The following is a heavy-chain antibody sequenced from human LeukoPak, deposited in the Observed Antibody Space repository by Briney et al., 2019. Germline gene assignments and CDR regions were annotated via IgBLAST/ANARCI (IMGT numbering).Heavy chain of an antibody. CDR3: ARRFNTVGLFDY. J-gene: IGHJ4*02. D-gene: IGHD5-12*01. CDR1: GDSISSNYY. V-gene: IGHV4-38-2*01. CDR2: IYHSGST. Sequence: SETLSLTCAVSGDSISSNYYWGWIRQPPGKGLEWIGSIYHSGSTYCNPSLKSRVTLSADTSKNQFSLMLSSVTAADTAVYYCARRFNTVGLFDYWGQGSLVTVSS.